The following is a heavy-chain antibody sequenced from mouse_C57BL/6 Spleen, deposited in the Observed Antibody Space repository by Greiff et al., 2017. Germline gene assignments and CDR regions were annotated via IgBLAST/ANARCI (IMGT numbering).Heavy chain of an antibody. CDR1: GYTFTTYP. J-gene: IGHJ4*01. V-gene: IGHV1-47*01. D-gene: IGHD4-1*01. Sequence: VQLPQSGAELVKPGASVKMSCKASGYTFTTYPIEWMKQNHGKSLEWIGNFHPYNDDTKYNEKFKGKATLTVEKSSSTVYLELSRLTSDDSAVYYCARGGLGPGGLYAMDYWGQGTSVTVSS. CDR2: FHPYNDDT. CDR3: ARGGLGPGGLYAMDY.